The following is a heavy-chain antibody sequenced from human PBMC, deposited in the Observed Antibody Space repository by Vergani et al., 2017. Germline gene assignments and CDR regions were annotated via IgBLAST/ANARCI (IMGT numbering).Heavy chain of an antibody. CDR3: AKDGLSRATWFHFYIDA. Sequence: QVHLVESGGGVVQPGRSLTLSCAVSGFNFKAYAMQWVRQAPGKGLESVAIISFYGSIKLYSDSVKGRFTVSRDDSKNTVYLQLNRLRRRDTAVYYCAKDGLSRATWFHFYIDAWGKGTTVTVSS. J-gene: IGHJ6*03. D-gene: IGHD6-6*01. CDR2: ISFYGSIK. CDR1: GFNFKAYA. V-gene: IGHV3-30*04.